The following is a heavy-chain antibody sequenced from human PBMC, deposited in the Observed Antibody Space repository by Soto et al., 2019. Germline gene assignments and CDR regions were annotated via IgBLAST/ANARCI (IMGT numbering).Heavy chain of an antibody. V-gene: IGHV4-59*01. D-gene: IGHD1-26*01. Sequence: PSETLSLTCTVSRGSISSYYWSWIRQPPGKGLEWIGYISYSGNTNYNASLKSRVTISVDTSTNQFSLRVTSVTAADTAVYYCARTRVLGGVSPYLDTGGKGALVTVPS. J-gene: IGHJ5*02. CDR1: RGSISSYY. CDR3: ARTRVLGGVSPYLDT. CDR2: ISYSGNT.